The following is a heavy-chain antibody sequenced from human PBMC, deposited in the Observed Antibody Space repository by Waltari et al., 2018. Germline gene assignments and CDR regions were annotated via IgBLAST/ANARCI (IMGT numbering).Heavy chain of an antibody. D-gene: IGHD1-1*01. Sequence: EVQLVESGGGLVQPGGSLRLSCAASGFTFSNYNMNWVRQAPGKGLEGGSYISSGSSTRYYADSVKGRFTISRDNAKNSLFLQMNSLRAEDTAVYYCARDLWQYNWYIDYWGQGTLVTVSS. CDR1: GFTFSNYN. J-gene: IGHJ4*02. V-gene: IGHV3-48*04. CDR2: ISSGSSTR. CDR3: ARDLWQYNWYIDY.